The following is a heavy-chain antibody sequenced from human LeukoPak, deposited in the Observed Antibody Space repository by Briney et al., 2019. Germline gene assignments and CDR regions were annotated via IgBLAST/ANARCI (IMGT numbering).Heavy chain of an antibody. Sequence: PSETLSLTCTVSGGPISSSFWSWIRQPPGKGLEWIGHIYYSGSTNYNPSLKSRVTISVDASKNQFSLKLSSVTAADTAVYSCARRGANSGSYSHFDLWGRGTLVTVSA. D-gene: IGHD1-26*01. CDR3: ARRGANSGSYSHFDL. CDR2: IYYSGST. CDR1: GGPISSSF. V-gene: IGHV4-59*01. J-gene: IGHJ2*01.